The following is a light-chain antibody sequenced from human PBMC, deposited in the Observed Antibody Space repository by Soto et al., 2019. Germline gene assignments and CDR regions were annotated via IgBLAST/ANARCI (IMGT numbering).Light chain of an antibody. Sequence: QSVLTQPPSVSGAPGQRVTISCTGSSSNIGAGYDVHWYQQLPGTAPKVLIYANSHRPSGVPDRFSGSQSGTSASLAITGLQAEDEADYYCQSYDSSLSGSVVFGGGTKLTDL. CDR3: QSYDSSLSGSVV. V-gene: IGLV1-40*01. CDR2: ANS. J-gene: IGLJ2*01. CDR1: SSNIGAGYD.